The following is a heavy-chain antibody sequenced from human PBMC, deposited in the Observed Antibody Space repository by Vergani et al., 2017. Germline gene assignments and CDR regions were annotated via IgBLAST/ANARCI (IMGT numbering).Heavy chain of an antibody. J-gene: IGHJ3*02. CDR1: GFTFSSYW. CDR3: ARDDYDILTGYPAVAFDI. V-gene: IGHV3-7*04. CDR2: IKQDGSEK. Sequence: VQLVESGGGLVQPGGSLRLSCAASGFTFSSYWMSWVRQAPGKGLEWVANIKQDGSEKYYVDSVKGRFTISRDNAKNSLYLQMNSLRAEDTAVYYCARDDYDILTGYPAVAFDIWGQGTMVTVSS. D-gene: IGHD3-9*01.